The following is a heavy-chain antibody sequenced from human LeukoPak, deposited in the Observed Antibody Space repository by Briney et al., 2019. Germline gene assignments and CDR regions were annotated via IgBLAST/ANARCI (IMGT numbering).Heavy chain of an antibody. CDR2: INAYNGNA. V-gene: IGHV1-18*01. CDR3: ARAIRLTTPNDFDY. D-gene: IGHD4-4*01. J-gene: IGHJ4*02. Sequence: GASVKVSCKASGYTFTSYGIIWVRQAPGPGLEWMGWINAYNGNANYAQRFQGRVTMTTDTSTSTAFMELRSLRSDDTAVYYCARAIRLTTPNDFDYWGQGTLVTVSS. CDR1: GYTFTSYG.